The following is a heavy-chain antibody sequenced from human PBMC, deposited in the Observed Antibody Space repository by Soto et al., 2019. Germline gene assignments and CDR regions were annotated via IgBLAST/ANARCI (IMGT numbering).Heavy chain of an antibody. CDR3: ARGSQIFSGGVFDS. J-gene: IGHJ4*02. CDR2: INHSGST. Sequence: QVQLQQWGAGLLKPSETLSLTCAVYGGSFSGYYWSWIRQPPGKGLEWIGEINHSGSTNYNPSLKSRVTISVDTSKNQCSLKLSSVTAADTAVYYCARGSQIFSGGVFDSWGQGTLVTVSS. CDR1: GGSFSGYY. V-gene: IGHV4-34*01. D-gene: IGHD2-8*02.